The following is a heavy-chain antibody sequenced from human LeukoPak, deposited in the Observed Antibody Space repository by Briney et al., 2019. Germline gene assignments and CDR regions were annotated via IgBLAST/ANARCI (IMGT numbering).Heavy chain of an antibody. J-gene: IGHJ4*02. V-gene: IGHV4-59*04. CDR3: DTTQDSSSWIN. Sequence: SETLSLTCTVSGGSISSYYWSWIRQPPGKGLEWIGYIYYSGSTYYNPSLKSRVTISVDTSKNQFSLKLSSVTAADTAVYYYDTTQDSSSWINWGQGTLVTVSS. CDR1: GGSISSYY. D-gene: IGHD6-13*01. CDR2: IYYSGST.